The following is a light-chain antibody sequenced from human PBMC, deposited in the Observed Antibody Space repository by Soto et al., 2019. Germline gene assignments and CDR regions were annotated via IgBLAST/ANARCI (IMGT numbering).Light chain of an antibody. J-gene: IGLJ2*01. Sequence: QSVLTQPPSASGTPGQRVTISCSGRNSNIGSNYIYWYQQVPGTAPTLLIYRNNQRPSGVPDRFSGSKSGTSASLAISGLRSEDQADYFCSAWDDSLDGPVFGGGTQLTVL. CDR2: RNN. V-gene: IGLV1-47*01. CDR1: NSNIGSNY. CDR3: SAWDDSLDGPV.